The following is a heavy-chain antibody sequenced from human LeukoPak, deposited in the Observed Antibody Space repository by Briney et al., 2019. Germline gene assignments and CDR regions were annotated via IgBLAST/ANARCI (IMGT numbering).Heavy chain of an antibody. CDR2: INPKSGVT. V-gene: IGHV1-2*02. J-gene: IGHJ4*02. CDR3: ARRIAVAGSPVYYVDY. D-gene: IGHD6-19*01. Sequence: ASVKVSCKASAYTLSGYYMHWVRQAPGQGLEWMGWINPKSGVTNYAQEFHGRVTMTWDTSINTTFMELSRLRSDDTAVYDCARRIAVAGSPVYYVDYWGQGTLVTVSS. CDR1: AYTLSGYY.